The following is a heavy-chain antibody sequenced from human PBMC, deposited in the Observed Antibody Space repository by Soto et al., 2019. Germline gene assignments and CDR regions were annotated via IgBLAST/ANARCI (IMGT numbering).Heavy chain of an antibody. CDR1: GYTSTSYG. CDR3: ASSPNHCTNGVCYTWWFDP. V-gene: IGHV1-18*01. CDR2: ISAYNGNT. J-gene: IGHJ5*02. Sequence: GASVKVSCKASGYTSTSYGISWVRQAPGQGLDWMGWISAYNGNTNYAQKLQGRVTMTTDTSTSTAYMELRSLRSDDTAVYYCASSPNHCTNGVCYTWWFDPWGQGTLVTVSS. D-gene: IGHD2-8*01.